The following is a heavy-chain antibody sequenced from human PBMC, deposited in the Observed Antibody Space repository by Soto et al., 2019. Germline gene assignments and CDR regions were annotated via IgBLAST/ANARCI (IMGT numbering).Heavy chain of an antibody. CDR3: ARDRSWVYYYYGMDV. CDR1: AYTFTSYA. V-gene: IGHV1-3*01. CDR2: INAGNGNT. J-gene: IGHJ6*02. D-gene: IGHD7-27*01. Sequence: ASVNVSCKASAYTFTSYARHWVRQAPGQRLEWMGWINAGNGNTKYSQKFQGRVTITRDTSASTAYMELSSLRSEDTAVYYCARDRSWVYYYYGMDVWGQGTTVTVSS.